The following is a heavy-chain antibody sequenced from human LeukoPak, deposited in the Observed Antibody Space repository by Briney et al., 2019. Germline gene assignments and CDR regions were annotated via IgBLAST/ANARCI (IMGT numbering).Heavy chain of an antibody. CDR2: IYSGGST. D-gene: IGHD3-10*01. Sequence: GGSLRLSCAASGFTVSSNYMSWVRQAPGKGLEWVSVIYSGGSTYYADSVKGRFTISRDNSKNTLYLQMNSLRAEDTAVYYCARVRHGSGNYLYYFDYWGQGTLVTVSS. V-gene: IGHV3-66*02. CDR1: GFTVSSNY. J-gene: IGHJ4*02. CDR3: ARVRHGSGNYLYYFDY.